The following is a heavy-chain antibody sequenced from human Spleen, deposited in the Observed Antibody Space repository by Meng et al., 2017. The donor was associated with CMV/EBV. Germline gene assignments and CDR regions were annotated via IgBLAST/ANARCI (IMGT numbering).Heavy chain of an antibody. CDR1: GGSFSGYY. V-gene: IGHV4-34*01. D-gene: IGHD1-26*01. Sequence: VQVQHWSAGLLKPSEALSLTCAFYGGSFSGYYWSWIRQPPGKGLEWIGEINHSGSTNYNPSLKSRVTISVDTSKNQFSLKLSSVTAADTAVYYCAREPWFDPWGQGTLVTVSS. CDR3: AREPWFDP. J-gene: IGHJ5*02. CDR2: INHSGST.